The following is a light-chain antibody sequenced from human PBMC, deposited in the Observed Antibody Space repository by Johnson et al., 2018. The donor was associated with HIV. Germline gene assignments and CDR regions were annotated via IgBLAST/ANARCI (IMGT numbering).Light chain of an antibody. CDR3: GVWDASLTPRYV. V-gene: IGLV1-51*01. Sequence: QPVLTQPPSVSAAPGQKVTISCSGSSSNIGNNYVSWYQQLPGTAPKLLIYDNNKRPSRIPDRFSGSKSGATASLGISGLQTGDEADYYCGVWDASLTPRYVFGTGTTIAVL. CDR2: DNN. CDR1: SSNIGNNY. J-gene: IGLJ1*01.